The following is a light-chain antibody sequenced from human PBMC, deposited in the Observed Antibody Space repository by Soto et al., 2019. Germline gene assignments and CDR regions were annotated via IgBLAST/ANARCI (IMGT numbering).Light chain of an antibody. CDR3: HSYGSSRSGVV. J-gene: IGLJ2*01. CDR2: GNS. Sequence: QSVLTQPPSVSGAPGQTVTISCTGSSSNIGAGYDVPWYQQLPGTAPKLLIYGNSNRPSGVPDRFSGSKSGTSASLAIAGLQAEDEADYYCHSYGSSRSGVVFGGGTKLTVL. V-gene: IGLV1-40*01. CDR1: SSNIGAGYD.